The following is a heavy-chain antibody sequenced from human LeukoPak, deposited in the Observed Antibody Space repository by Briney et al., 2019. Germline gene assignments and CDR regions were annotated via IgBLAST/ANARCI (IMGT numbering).Heavy chain of an antibody. V-gene: IGHV3-30*18. D-gene: IGHD3-22*01. Sequence: GGSLRLSCAASGFTFSSYGMHWVRQAPGKGLEWVAVISYDGSNKYYADSVKGRFTISRDNAKKSLYLQMNSLRAEDTAVYYCSKPFETSGYYGPDALETWGQGTMVTVSS. CDR2: ISYDGSNK. J-gene: IGHJ3*02. CDR1: GFTFSSYG. CDR3: SKPFETSGYYGPDALET.